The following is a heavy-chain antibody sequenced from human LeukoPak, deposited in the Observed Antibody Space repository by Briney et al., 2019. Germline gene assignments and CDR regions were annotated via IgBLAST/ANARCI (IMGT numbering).Heavy chain of an antibody. J-gene: IGHJ4*02. CDR1: GYTFSSYG. V-gene: IGHV1-18*01. Sequence: ASVKVSCKASGYTFSSYGISWVRQAPGQGLEWMGWISAYDGNTNYAQKLQGRVTMTTDTSTSTAYMELSRLRSDDTAVYYCARRESKNSYGYNYWGQGTLVTVSS. CDR2: ISAYDGNT. D-gene: IGHD5-18*01. CDR3: ARRESKNSYGYNY.